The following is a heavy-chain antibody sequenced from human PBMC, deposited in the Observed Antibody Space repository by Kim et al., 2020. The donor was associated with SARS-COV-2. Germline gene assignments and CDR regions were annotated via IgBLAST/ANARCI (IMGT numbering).Heavy chain of an antibody. J-gene: IGHJ3*02. CDR3: ARAADNYYDSSGAFDI. D-gene: IGHD3-22*01. CDR1: GGSFSGYY. CDR2: INHSGST. Sequence: SETLSLTCAVYGGSFSGYYWSWIRQPPGKGLEWIGEINHSGSTNYNPSLKSRVTISVDTSKNQFSLKLSSVTAADTAVYYCARAADNYYDSSGAFDIWGQGTMVTVSS. V-gene: IGHV4-34*01.